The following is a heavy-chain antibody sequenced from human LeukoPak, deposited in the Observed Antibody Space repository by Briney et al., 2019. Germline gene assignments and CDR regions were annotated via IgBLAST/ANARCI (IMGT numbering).Heavy chain of an antibody. CDR2: INQDGSVK. CDR3: ARNLGSQQFDY. V-gene: IGHV3-7*01. D-gene: IGHD3-16*01. CDR1: GFTFSSHW. J-gene: IGHJ4*02. Sequence: GGSLRLSCAASGFTFSSHWQDWFRQAPGKGWEWVANINQDGSVKNFVASVKGRSTISRDNTKNSVYLEINSLRAEDTAVYYCARNLGSQQFDYWGQGTLVTVSS.